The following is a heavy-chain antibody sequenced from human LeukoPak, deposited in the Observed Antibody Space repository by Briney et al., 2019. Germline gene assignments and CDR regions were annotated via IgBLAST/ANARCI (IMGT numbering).Heavy chain of an antibody. J-gene: IGHJ6*02. V-gene: IGHV1-8*01. CDR1: GYTFTSYD. CDR2: MNPNSGNT. Sequence: ASVKVSCKASGYTFTSYDINWVRQATGQGLEWMGWMNPNSGNTGYAQKFQGRVTMTRNTSISTAYMELSSLRSEDTAVYYCAREHYDILTGYYQYYYYGMDVWGQGTTVTVSS. D-gene: IGHD3-9*01. CDR3: AREHYDILTGYYQYYYYGMDV.